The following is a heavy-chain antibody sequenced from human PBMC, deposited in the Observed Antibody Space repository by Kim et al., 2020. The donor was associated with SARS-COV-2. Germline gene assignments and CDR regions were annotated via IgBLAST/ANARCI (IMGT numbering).Heavy chain of an antibody. CDR3: ALRGGDV. CDR2: YSGRN. J-gene: IGHJ6*02. V-gene: IGHV4-39*01. Sequence: YSGRNYCNPSLKSRVTISVDTSKNQFSLKLSSVTAADTAVYYCALRGGDVWGQGTTVTVSS. D-gene: IGHD3-16*01.